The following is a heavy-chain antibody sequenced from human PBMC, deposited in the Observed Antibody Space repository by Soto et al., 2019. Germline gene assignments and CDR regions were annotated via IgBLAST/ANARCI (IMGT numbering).Heavy chain of an antibody. J-gene: IGHJ5*02. Sequence: AETLSLTCTVSGYFISSGYYWGWIRQPPGKGLEWIGSMFHSGSTHYNPSLKSRVTMSVDTSKNQFSLRLSSVTASDTAVYYCARGHIVVVPTVGWFDPWGQGTLVTVSS. D-gene: IGHD2-2*01. CDR2: MFHSGST. V-gene: IGHV4-38-2*02. CDR1: GYFISSGYY. CDR3: ARGHIVVVPTVGWFDP.